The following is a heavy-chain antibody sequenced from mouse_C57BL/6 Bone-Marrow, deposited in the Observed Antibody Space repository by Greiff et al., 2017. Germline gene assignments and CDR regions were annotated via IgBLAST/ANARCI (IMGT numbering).Heavy chain of an antibody. D-gene: IGHD2-14*01. CDR1: GYTFTSYW. J-gene: IGHJ2*01. V-gene: IGHV1-69*01. CDR2: IDPSDSYT. CDR3: ARGYYRTY. Sequence: QVQLKQPGAELVMPGASVKLSCKASGYTFTSYWMHWVKQRPGQGLEWIGEIDPSDSYTNYNQKFKGKSTLTVDKSSSTAYMQLSSLTSEDSAVYYCARGYYRTYWGQGTTLTGSS.